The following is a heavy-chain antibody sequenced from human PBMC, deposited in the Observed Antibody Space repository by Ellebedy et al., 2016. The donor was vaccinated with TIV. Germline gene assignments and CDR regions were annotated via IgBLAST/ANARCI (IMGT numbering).Heavy chain of an antibody. CDR1: GFTFSSYW. CDR2: IKGDESGI. Sequence: GESLKISXAASGFTFSSYWMHWVRQAPGKGLVWVSRIKGDESGIAYADSVKGRFSISRDNAKNTVYLQMNSLGVEDAAVYYCARGGRPAAWKDGFDVWGHGTLVSVSS. CDR3: ARGGRPAAWKDGFDV. J-gene: IGHJ3*01. D-gene: IGHD6-25*01. V-gene: IGHV3-74*01.